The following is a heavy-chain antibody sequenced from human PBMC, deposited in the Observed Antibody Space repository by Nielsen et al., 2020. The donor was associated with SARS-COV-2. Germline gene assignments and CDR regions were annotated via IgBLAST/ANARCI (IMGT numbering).Heavy chain of an antibody. Sequence: GSLRLSCTVSGGSISSYYWSWIRQPPGKGLEWIGYIYYSGSTNYNPSLKSRVTISVDTSKNQFSLKLSSVTAADTAVYYCARHQQRLLLWFGEFDYWGQGTLVTVSS. D-gene: IGHD3-10*01. CDR2: IYYSGST. J-gene: IGHJ4*02. CDR1: GGSISSYY. CDR3: ARHQQRLLLWFGEFDY. V-gene: IGHV4-59*08.